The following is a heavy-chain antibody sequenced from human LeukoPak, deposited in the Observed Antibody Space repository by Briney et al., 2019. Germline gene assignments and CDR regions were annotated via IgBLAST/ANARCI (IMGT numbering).Heavy chain of an antibody. J-gene: IGHJ4*02. V-gene: IGHV3-11*01. CDR3: SRDPRNNDY. CDR2: ISGSASDV. Sequence: GGSLRLSCAASGLTFSDSYRTWIRQAPGKGLELLSYISGSASDVNYIDSVRGRFTISRDNAKNSLYLHMNSLTVEDTAVYYCSRDPRNNDYWGQGTLVTVSS. CDR1: GLTFSDSY.